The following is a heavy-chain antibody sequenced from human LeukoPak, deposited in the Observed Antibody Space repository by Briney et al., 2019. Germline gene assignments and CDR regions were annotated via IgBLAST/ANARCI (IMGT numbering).Heavy chain of an antibody. V-gene: IGHV3-23*01. CDR3: AKGIYYGSGSGSTAFDI. Sequence: PGGSLRLSCAASGFTFSSYAMSWVRQAPGKGLEWVSAISGSGGSTYYADSVKGRFTISRDNSKNTLYLQMNSLRAEDTAVYYCAKGIYYGSGSGSTAFDIWGQGTMVTVSS. D-gene: IGHD3-10*01. CDR1: GFTFSSYA. J-gene: IGHJ3*02. CDR2: ISGSGGST.